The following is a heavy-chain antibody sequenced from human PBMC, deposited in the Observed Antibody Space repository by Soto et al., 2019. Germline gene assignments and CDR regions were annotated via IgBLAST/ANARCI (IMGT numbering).Heavy chain of an antibody. CDR1: GYTFTGYY. CDR3: ARDGARCSGGSCFSLGAPGWFDP. Sequence: ASVKVSCKASGYTFTGYYMHWVRQAPGQGLEWMGIINPSGGSTSYAQKFQGRVTMTRDTSTSTVYMELSSLRSEDTAVYYCARDGARCSGGSCFSLGAPGWFDPWGQGTLVTVSS. CDR2: INPSGGST. J-gene: IGHJ5*02. D-gene: IGHD2-15*01. V-gene: IGHV1-46*03.